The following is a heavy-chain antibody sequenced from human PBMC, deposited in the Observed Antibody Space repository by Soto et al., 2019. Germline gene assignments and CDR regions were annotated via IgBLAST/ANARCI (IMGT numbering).Heavy chain of an antibody. CDR2: SSAHNGNT. CDR1: GYDFTTYG. CDR3: ARGRYGDY. Sequence: QVHLVQSGAEVKNPGASVKVSCKGSGYDFTTYGITWVRQAPGQGREWMAWSSAHNGNTNYAPNLQGRVTVTRDTSTSTAYIELRSLRSDDTAVYYCARGRYGDYWGQGALVTVSS. D-gene: IGHD1-1*01. V-gene: IGHV1-18*01. J-gene: IGHJ4*02.